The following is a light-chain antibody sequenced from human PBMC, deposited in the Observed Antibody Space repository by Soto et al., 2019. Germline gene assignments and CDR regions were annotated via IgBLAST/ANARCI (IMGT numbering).Light chain of an antibody. CDR3: SSYTSSSTLV. CDR2: DVT. CDR1: SSDVGGYNY. Sequence: QSVLTQPASVSGSPGQSITISCTGTSSDVGGYNYVSWYRQHPGKAPKLMIYDVTNRPSGVSNRFSGSKSGNTASLTISGLQAEDEADFYCSSYTSSSTLVFGGGTKLTVL. J-gene: IGLJ2*01. V-gene: IGLV2-14*01.